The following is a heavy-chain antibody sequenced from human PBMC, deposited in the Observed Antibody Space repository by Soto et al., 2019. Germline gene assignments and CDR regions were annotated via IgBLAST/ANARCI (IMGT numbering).Heavy chain of an antibody. CDR3: ARGSRVVVIKGDYYYYGMDV. Sequence: SEILTHPYTVSDGTISSGSYYWSWIRQPPGKGPEWIGYIYYSGSTNYNPSLKSRVTLSVDTSKNQFSLKLSSVTAADTAVYYCARGSRVVVIKGDYYYYGMDVWGQGTTVTVSS. D-gene: IGHD3-22*01. CDR1: DGTISSGSYY. J-gene: IGHJ6*02. V-gene: IGHV4-61*01. CDR2: IYYSGST.